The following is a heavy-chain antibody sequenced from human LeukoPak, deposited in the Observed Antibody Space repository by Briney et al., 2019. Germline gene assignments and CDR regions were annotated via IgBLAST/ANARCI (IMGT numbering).Heavy chain of an antibody. CDR3: ARLHNSGYSIN. Sequence: GGSLRLSCAASGLSFSNCWMSWVRQAPGKGLEWVANIKQDGTDEYYVDSVKGRFTVSRDNAKQSLYLQVNSLRVEDTAIYYCARLHNSGYSINWGQGTMVTVSS. CDR2: IKQDGTDE. D-gene: IGHD3-22*01. J-gene: IGHJ3*01. CDR1: GLSFSNCW. V-gene: IGHV3-7*01.